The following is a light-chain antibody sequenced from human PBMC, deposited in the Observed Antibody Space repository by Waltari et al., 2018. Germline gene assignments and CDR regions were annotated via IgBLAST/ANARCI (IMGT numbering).Light chain of an antibody. Sequence: AIQMTQSPSSLSASVGNRVTITCRASQGIRNDLGWYQQKPGKAPKVLIYAASSLQSGVPSRFSGSGSGTDFTLTISSLQPDDFATYYCLQDYIYPWTFGQGTKVEIK. CDR3: LQDYIYPWT. V-gene: IGKV1-6*01. CDR2: AAS. CDR1: QGIRND. J-gene: IGKJ1*01.